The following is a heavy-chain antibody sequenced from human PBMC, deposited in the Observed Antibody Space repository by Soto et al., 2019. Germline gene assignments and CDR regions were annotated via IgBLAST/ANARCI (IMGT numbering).Heavy chain of an antibody. J-gene: IGHJ4*02. CDR3: ATDPNFSSSMDY. V-gene: IGHV3-30*02. CDR1: GFTFSRYG. Sequence: GGSLRLSCAASGFTFSRYGMHWVRQAPGKGLEWVAVIRSDGSKKYYAGSVEGRFTISRDNSRNTLYLQMNSLRVEDTALYYCATDPNFSSSMDYWGQGTRVTVSS. D-gene: IGHD6-6*01. CDR2: IRSDGSKK.